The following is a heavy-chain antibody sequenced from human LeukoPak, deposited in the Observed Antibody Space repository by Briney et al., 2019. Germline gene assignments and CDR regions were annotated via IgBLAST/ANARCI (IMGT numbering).Heavy chain of an antibody. CDR3: ARGPPVVVIHSHYYYYGMDV. CDR2: ISYDGSNK. J-gene: IGHJ6*02. D-gene: IGHD3-22*01. V-gene: IGHV3-30-3*01. CDR1: GFTFSSYA. Sequence: GGSLRLSCAASGFTFSSYAMHWVRQAPGKGLEWVAVISYDGSNKYYADSVKGRFTISRDNSKNTLYLQMNSLRAEDTAVYYCARGPPVVVIHSHYYYYGMDVWGQGTTVTVSS.